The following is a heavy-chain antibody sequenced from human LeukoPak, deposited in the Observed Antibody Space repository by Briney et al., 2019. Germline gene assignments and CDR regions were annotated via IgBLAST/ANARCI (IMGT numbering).Heavy chain of an antibody. CDR3: AKDRFYSGSPRAFDM. CDR2: ISGSGVST. Sequence: PGGSLRLSCAASGFTFSSYAMNWVRQAPGKGLEGVSGISGSGVSTYYADSVKGRFTFSRDNSKNTLYLQMNSLRAEDTALYYCAKDRFYSGSPRAFDMWGRGTMVTVSS. J-gene: IGHJ3*02. D-gene: IGHD1-26*01. CDR1: GFTFSSYA. V-gene: IGHV3-23*01.